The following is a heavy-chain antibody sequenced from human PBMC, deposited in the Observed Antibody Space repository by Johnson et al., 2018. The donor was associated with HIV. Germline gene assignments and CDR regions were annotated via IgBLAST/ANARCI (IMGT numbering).Heavy chain of an antibody. J-gene: IGHJ3*02. V-gene: IGHV3-30-3*01. D-gene: IGHD6-6*01. Sequence: VQLVESGGGVVQPGRSLRLSCAASGFTFSSYSMHWVRQAPGKGLEWVAVISYDGSNKYYADSVKGRFTISRDNSKNTLYLQMNSLRAEDTAVYDCAKDLDSSSWGAFEIWGQGTMVTVSS. CDR2: ISYDGSNK. CDR1: GFTFSSYS. CDR3: AKDLDSSSWGAFEI.